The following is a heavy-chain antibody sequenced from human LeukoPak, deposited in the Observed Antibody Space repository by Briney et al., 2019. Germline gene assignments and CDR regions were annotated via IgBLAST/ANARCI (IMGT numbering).Heavy chain of an antibody. CDR1: GFTFSSYS. J-gene: IGHJ4*02. D-gene: IGHD2-15*01. CDR3: AREEYQVLLD. Sequence: PGGSLRLSCAASGFTFSSYSMNWVRQAPGKGLEWVSHISSSSSSIYYADSMKGRFTISRDNAKNSLYLQMNSLRVGDTAIYYCAREEYQVLLDWGQGILVTVAS. CDR2: ISSSSSSI. V-gene: IGHV3-48*04.